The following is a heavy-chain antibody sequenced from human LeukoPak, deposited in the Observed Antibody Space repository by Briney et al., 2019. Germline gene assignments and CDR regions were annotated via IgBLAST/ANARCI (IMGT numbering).Heavy chain of an antibody. CDR3: ARDGITPPGIFNFDY. V-gene: IGHV3-23*01. CDR1: GFTFSSCA. CDR2: IGGGGGGT. D-gene: IGHD2-21*01. Sequence: GGSLRLSCAASGFTFSSCAMSWVRQAPGKGLEWVSAIGGGGGGTYYADSVKGRFTISRDNSKDTLYLQMNSLRADDTAVYYCARDGITPPGIFNFDYWGQGTLVTVSS. J-gene: IGHJ4*02.